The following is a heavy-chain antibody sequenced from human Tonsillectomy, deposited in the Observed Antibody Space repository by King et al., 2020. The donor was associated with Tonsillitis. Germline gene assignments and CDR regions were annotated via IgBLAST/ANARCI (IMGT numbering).Heavy chain of an antibody. V-gene: IGHV1-3*01. D-gene: IGHD3-22*01. CDR1: GYTFTSYA. CDR3: ARGYYYDSRESAWFDP. CDR2: INAGNGNT. Sequence: QLVQSGAEVKKPGASVKVSCKASGYTFTSYAMHWVRQAPGQRLEWMGWINAGNGNTKYSQKFQGRDTITRDTSASTAYMELSSLRSEDTAVYYCARGYYYDSRESAWFDPWGQGTLVTVSS. J-gene: IGHJ5*02.